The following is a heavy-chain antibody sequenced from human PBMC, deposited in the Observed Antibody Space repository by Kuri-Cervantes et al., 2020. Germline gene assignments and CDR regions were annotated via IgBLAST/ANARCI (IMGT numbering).Heavy chain of an antibody. V-gene: IGHV1-69*13. CDR3: ARDNSSGWYFDY. CDR2: IIPIFGTA. Sequence: SVKVSCKASGGTFSSYAISWVRQAPGQGLEWMGGIIPIFGTANYAQKFQGRVTITADESTSTAYMELSSQRSEDTAVYYCARDNSSGWYFDYWGQGTLVTVSS. D-gene: IGHD6-19*01. CDR1: GGTFSSYA. J-gene: IGHJ4*02.